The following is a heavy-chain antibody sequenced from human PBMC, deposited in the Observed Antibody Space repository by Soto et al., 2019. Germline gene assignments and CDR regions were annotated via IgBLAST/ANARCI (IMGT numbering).Heavy chain of an antibody. CDR1: GGSFSGSY. D-gene: IGHD6-19*01. Sequence: QVQLQPWGAGLLKPSETLSLTCAVYGGSFSGSYWNWIRQPPGKGLEWIGTINQSGSTNFNATLKNRVTISVDTAKNQFSLTRSSVTAADSAVYYCARVVEGSGWYSGSLDIWGPGTMVTVSS. J-gene: IGHJ3*02. CDR3: ARVVEGSGWYSGSLDI. CDR2: INQSGST. V-gene: IGHV4-34*01.